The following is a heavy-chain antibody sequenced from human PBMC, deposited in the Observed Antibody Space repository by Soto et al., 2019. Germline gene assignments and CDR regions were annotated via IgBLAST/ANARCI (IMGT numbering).Heavy chain of an antibody. V-gene: IGHV3-33*01. CDR1: GFTFSSYG. D-gene: IGHD3-22*01. Sequence: QVQLVESGGGVVQPGRSLRLSCAASGFTFSSYGMHGVRQAPGKGLEWVAVIWYDGSNKYYADSVKGRFTISRDNSKNTLYLQMNSLRAEDTAVFYCARESGPTYYDSSGYHYWGQGTLVTVSS. CDR2: IWYDGSNK. CDR3: ARESGPTYYDSSGYHY. J-gene: IGHJ4*02.